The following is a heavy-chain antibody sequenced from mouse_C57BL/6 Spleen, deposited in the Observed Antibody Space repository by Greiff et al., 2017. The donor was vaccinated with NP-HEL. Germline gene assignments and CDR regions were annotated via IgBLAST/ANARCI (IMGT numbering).Heavy chain of an antibody. CDR2: ISYSGST. CDR3: ARKKSYYGYGYAMDY. CDR1: GYSITSDY. Sequence: EVKLVESGPGLAKPSQTLSLTCSVTGYSITSDYWNWIRKFPGNKLEYMGYISYSGSTYYNPSLKSRISITRDTSKNQYYLQLNSVTTEDTATYYCARKKSYYGYGYAMDYWGQGTSVTVSS. D-gene: IGHD2-9*01. V-gene: IGHV3-8*01. J-gene: IGHJ4*01.